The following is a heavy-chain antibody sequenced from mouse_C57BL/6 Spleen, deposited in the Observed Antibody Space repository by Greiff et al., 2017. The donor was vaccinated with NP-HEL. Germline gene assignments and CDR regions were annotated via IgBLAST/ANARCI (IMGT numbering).Heavy chain of an antibody. CDR3: ARGAMDY. CDR2: INYDGSST. J-gene: IGHJ4*01. V-gene: IGHV5-16*01. Sequence: EVHLVESEGGLVQPGSSMKLSCTASGFTFSDYYMAWVRQVPEKGLEWVANINYDGSSTYYMDSLKSRFIISRDNAKNILYLQMSSLKSEDTATYYCARGAMDYWGQGTSVTVSS. CDR1: GFTFSDYY.